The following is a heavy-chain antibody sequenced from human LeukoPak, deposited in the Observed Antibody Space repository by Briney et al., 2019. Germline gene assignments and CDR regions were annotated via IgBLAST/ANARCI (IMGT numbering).Heavy chain of an antibody. CDR1: GFTFSSYA. CDR3: AKRAAAENYYYYYMDV. V-gene: IGHV3-23*01. CDR2: ISGSGGST. Sequence: GASLRLSCAASGFTFSSYAMSWVRQAPGKGLEWVSPISGSGGSTYYADSVKGRFTISRDNSKNTLYLQMNSLRAEDTAVYYCAKRAAAENYYYYYMDVWGKGTTVTVSS. J-gene: IGHJ6*03. D-gene: IGHD6-13*01.